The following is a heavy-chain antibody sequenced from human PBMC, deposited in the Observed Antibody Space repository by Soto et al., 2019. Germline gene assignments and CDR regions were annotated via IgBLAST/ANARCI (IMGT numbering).Heavy chain of an antibody. V-gene: IGHV2-5*02. Sequence: QITLNESGPTVVKPTETLTLTCTFSGFSLTTSGVGVGWVRQSPGKAPEGLAFIYWDDDKRYSTSLKSRLTITKDTSTNQVVLTMANVDPADTATYYCAHRVLRAVFGLVTTTAIYFDFWGQGTPVVVSS. J-gene: IGHJ4*02. CDR1: GFSLTTSGVG. CDR3: AHRVLRAVFGLVTTTAIYFDF. D-gene: IGHD3-3*01. CDR2: IYWDDDK.